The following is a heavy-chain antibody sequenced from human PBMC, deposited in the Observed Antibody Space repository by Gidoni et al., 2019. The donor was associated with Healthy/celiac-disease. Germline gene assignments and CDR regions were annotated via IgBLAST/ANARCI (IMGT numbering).Heavy chain of an antibody. CDR2: IYYSGST. V-gene: IGHV4-31*03. CDR1: GGSISSGGYY. Sequence: QVQLQESGPGLVKPSQTLSLTCPVSGGSISSGGYYWSWIRQHPGKGLEWIGYIYYSGSTYYNPSLKSRVTISVDTSKNQFSLKLSSVTAADTAVYYCARGLGYSYGYYFDYWGQGTLVTVSS. D-gene: IGHD5-18*01. J-gene: IGHJ4*02. CDR3: ARGLGYSYGYYFDY.